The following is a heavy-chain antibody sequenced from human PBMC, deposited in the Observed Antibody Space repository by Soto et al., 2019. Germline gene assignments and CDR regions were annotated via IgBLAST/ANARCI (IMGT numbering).Heavy chain of an antibody. CDR1: GFTFSSYA. V-gene: IGHV3-23*01. CDR3: AKSLLWFGEVGLTYYYYGMDV. D-gene: IGHD3-10*01. Sequence: GSLRLSCAASGFTFSSYAMSWVRQAPGKGLEWVSAISGSGGSTYYADSVKGRFTISRDNSKNTLYLQMNSLRAEDTAVYYCAKSLLWFGEVGLTYYYYGMDVWGQGTTVTVSS. CDR2: ISGSGGST. J-gene: IGHJ6*02.